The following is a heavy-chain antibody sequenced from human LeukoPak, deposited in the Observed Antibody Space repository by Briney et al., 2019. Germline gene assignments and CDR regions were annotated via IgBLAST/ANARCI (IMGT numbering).Heavy chain of an antibody. V-gene: IGHV3-48*04. CDR2: ISSSSSTI. D-gene: IGHD5-18*01. CDR1: GFTFSSYS. J-gene: IGHJ6*03. Sequence: GGSLRPSCAASGFTFSSYSMNWVRQAPGKGLEWVSYISSSSSTIYYADSVKGRFTISRDNAKNSLYLQMNSLRAEDTAVYYCASSPGYSYGYYYYYMDVWGKGTTVTVSS. CDR3: ASSPGYSYGYYYYYMDV.